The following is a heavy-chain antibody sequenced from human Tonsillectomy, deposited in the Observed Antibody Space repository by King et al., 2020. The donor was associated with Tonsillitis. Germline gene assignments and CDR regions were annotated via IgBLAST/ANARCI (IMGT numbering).Heavy chain of an antibody. CDR3: AKGTRELDY. J-gene: IGHJ4*02. Sequence: VQLVESGGGVVQPGRSLGLSCEVSGLTFSSHAMHWVRQAPGRGLEWVAAISHDGNNNYYAYSVKGRFTISRDNSKNTLYLQMNSLRAEDTAVYYCAKGTRELDYWGQGTLVTVSS. CDR1: GLTFSSHA. V-gene: IGHV3-30*18. D-gene: IGHD5-24*01. CDR2: ISHDGNNN.